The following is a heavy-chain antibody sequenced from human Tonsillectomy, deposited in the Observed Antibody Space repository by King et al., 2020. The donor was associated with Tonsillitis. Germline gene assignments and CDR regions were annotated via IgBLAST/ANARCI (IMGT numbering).Heavy chain of an antibody. V-gene: IGHV4-39*01. CDR2: MYNRGTI. Sequence: QLQESGPGVVKPSETLSLTCTVSGGSISSRDPYWAWIRQSPGKGLEWIWYMYNRGTIFYNQSLKSRITLSGGTSEKRFSLRLTSVTAADTAVYFCAGYVSGTFDYWGQGALVTVSS. CDR1: GGSISSRDPY. D-gene: IGHD6-19*01. CDR3: AGYVSGTFDY. J-gene: IGHJ4*02.